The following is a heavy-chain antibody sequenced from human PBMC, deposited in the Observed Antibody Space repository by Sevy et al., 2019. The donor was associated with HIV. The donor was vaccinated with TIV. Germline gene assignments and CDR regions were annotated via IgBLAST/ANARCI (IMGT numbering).Heavy chain of an antibody. J-gene: IGHJ6*02. CDR2: IKQDGSEK. D-gene: IGHD3-10*01. Sequence: GGSLRLSCAASGFTFSSYWMSWVRQAPGKGLEWVANIKQDGSEKYYVDSVKGRFTISRDNAKNPLYLQMNSLRAEDTAVYYCAREGFDPFGYYYGMDVWGQGTTVTVSS. CDR3: AREGFDPFGYYYGMDV. V-gene: IGHV3-7*01. CDR1: GFTFSSYW.